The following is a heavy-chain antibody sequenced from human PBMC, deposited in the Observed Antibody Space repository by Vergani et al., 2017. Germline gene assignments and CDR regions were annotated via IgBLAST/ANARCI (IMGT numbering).Heavy chain of an antibody. Sequence: QVQLQESGPGLVKPSETLSLTCTVSGGSISSYYWSWIRQPPGKGLEWIGYIYYSGSTNYNPSLKSRVTISVDTSKNQFSLKLSSVTAADTAVYYCGRDSPPACSSTSCYRGCFDPGAQEPLFTVS. CDR1: GGSISSYY. D-gene: IGHD2-2*02. V-gene: IGHV4-59*01. J-gene: IGHJ5*02. CDR2: IYYSGST. CDR3: GRDSPPACSSTSCYRGCFDP.